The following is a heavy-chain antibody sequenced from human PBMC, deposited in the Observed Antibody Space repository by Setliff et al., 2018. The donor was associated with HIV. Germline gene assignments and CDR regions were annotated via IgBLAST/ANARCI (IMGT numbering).Heavy chain of an antibody. CDR2: IRGKSFGGTR. J-gene: IGHJ4*02. CDR3: SRDRATYFASAPSH. Sequence: GGSLRLSCAASGFILSNYYIDWVRQAPGKGLEWVASIRGKSFGGTREYAASVRGRFTISRDESKSIAYLQMDSLKTEDTAVYYCSRDRATYFASAPSHWGQGTLVTVSS. D-gene: IGHD2-21*01. CDR1: GFILSNYY. V-gene: IGHV3-49*04.